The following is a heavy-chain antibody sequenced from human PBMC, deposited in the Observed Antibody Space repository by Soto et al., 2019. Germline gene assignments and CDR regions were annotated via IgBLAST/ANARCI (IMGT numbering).Heavy chain of an antibody. D-gene: IGHD2-2*03. CDR3: XSMGVAPGYYYFDY. J-gene: IGHJ4*02. CDR2: IYYSGST. CDR1: GGSISSGGYY. Sequence: SETLSLTCTVSGGSISSGGYYWSWIRQHPGKGLEWIGYIYYSGSTYYNPSLKSRVTISVDTSKNQFSLKLSSVTAADTAVYYYXSMGVAPGYYYFDYWGQGTLVTVSS. V-gene: IGHV4-31*03.